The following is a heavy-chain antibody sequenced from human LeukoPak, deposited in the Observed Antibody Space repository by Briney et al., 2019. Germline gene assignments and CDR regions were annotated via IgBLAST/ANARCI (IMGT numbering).Heavy chain of an antibody. J-gene: IGHJ4*02. D-gene: IGHD2-2*01. CDR2: VIPILCVA. Sequence: SVKVSCKASVGTFSSYVIRWVRQAPGQGLEWMGGVIPILCVANYAQKFQGRVTITADKSTSTAYMELSSLRSEDTAVYYCARGYCSSTSCYACDYWGQGTLVTVSS. CDR3: ARGYCSSTSCYACDY. CDR1: VGTFSSYV. V-gene: IGHV1-69*10.